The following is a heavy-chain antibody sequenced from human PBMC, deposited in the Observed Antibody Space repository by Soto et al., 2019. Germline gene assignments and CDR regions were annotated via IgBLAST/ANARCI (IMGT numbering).Heavy chain of an antibody. V-gene: IGHV2-5*02. J-gene: IGHJ3*01. CDR1: GFSLSTNGEG. CDR2: IYWDDNK. D-gene: IGHD6-6*01. CDR3: AHRRARTAGRDDAYDV. Sequence: QITLKESGPTLVKPTQTLTLSCIFSGFSLSTNGEGVGWIHQPPGKSLEWLALIYWDDNKRYSPSLESRLTLTKDTSKNQLVPKIANMDPVDTGTYYCAHRRARTAGRDDAYDVWGQGTLVVVSS.